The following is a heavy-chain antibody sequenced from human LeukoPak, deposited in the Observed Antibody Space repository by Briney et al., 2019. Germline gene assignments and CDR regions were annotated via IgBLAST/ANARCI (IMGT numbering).Heavy chain of an antibody. J-gene: IGHJ5*01. V-gene: IGHV1-69*06. CDR1: GGTFTSYA. CDR3: ARMPDS. D-gene: IGHD2-2*01. CDR2: VIPVFGTA. Sequence: PVKVSCKASGGTFTSYAVSWVRQAPGQGLEWMGRVIPVFGTAIYAQKFQGRVTITADKSTTTAYMELSSLRYEDTAVYYCARMPDSWGQGTLVTVSS.